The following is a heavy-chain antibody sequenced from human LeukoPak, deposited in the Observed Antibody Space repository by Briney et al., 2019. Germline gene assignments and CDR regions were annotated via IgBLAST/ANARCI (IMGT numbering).Heavy chain of an antibody. V-gene: IGHV1-18*01. Sequence: EASVKVSCKASGYTFTSYGISWVRQAPGQGLEWMGWISAYNGNTNYAQKLQGRVTMTTDTSTSTAYMELRSLRSDDTAVYYCARGPPREDDFWSGYSLDYWGQGTLVTVSS. CDR1: GYTFTSYG. J-gene: IGHJ4*02. CDR3: ARGPPREDDFWSGYSLDY. D-gene: IGHD3-3*01. CDR2: ISAYNGNT.